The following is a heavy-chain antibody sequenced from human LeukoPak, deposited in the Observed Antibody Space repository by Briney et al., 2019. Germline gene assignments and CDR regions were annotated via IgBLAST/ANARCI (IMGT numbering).Heavy chain of an antibody. J-gene: IGHJ4*02. V-gene: IGHV3-23*01. CDR1: GFTLSSYA. CDR3: AKSIAYYGSGSYWGD. CDR2: ISGSGGST. Sequence: PGGSLRLSCAVSGFTLSSYAMSSVRQAPAKGLEWVSAISGSGGSTYYADSVKGRFTISRDNSKNTLYLQMNSLRAEDTAVYYYAKSIAYYGSGSYWGDWGEGTLVTVSS. D-gene: IGHD3-10*01.